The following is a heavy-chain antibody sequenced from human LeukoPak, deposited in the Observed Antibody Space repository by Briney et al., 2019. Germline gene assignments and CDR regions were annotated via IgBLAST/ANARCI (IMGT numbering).Heavy chain of an antibody. CDR1: GFTFSSYS. V-gene: IGHV3-21*01. D-gene: IGHD4-23*01. Sequence: GGSLRLSCEVSGFTFSSYSMIWVRQAPGKGLEWVSSISSSSSYIYYADSVKGRFTISRDNAQNSLYLQMNSLRAEDTAVYYCARDDIANGGLDYLDFWGQGTLVTVSS. CDR2: ISSSSSYI. CDR3: ARDDIANGGLDYLDF. J-gene: IGHJ4*02.